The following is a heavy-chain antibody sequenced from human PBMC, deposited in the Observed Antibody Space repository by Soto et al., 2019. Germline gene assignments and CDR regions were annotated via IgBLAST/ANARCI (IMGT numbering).Heavy chain of an antibody. Sequence: PSETLSLTCAVYGGSFSGYYWSWIRQPPGKGLEWIGEINHSGSTNYNPSLKSRVTISVDTSKNQFSLKLSSVTAADTAVYYCARDALRFRYNWFDPWGQGTLVTVSS. CDR3: ARDALRFRYNWFDP. D-gene: IGHD3-3*01. CDR1: GGSFSGYY. V-gene: IGHV4-34*01. CDR2: INHSGST. J-gene: IGHJ5*02.